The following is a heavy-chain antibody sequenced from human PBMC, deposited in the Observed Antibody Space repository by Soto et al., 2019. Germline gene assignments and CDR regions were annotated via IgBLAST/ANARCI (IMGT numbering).Heavy chain of an antibody. D-gene: IGHD3-10*01. CDR1: GFTFSSYA. Sequence: GGSLRLCCAASGFTFSSYAMSWVRQAPGKGLEGVSAISGSGGSTYYADSVKGRFTISRDNSKNTLYLQMNSLRAEDTAVYYCAKDFQTMVRGVIILFDYWGQGTLDTGSS. J-gene: IGHJ4*02. V-gene: IGHV3-23*01. CDR3: AKDFQTMVRGVIILFDY. CDR2: ISGSGGST.